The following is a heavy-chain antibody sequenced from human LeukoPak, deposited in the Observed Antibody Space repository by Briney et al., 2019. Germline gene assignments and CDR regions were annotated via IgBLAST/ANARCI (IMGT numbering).Heavy chain of an antibody. J-gene: IGHJ5*02. CDR2: INPNSGGT. D-gene: IGHD5-12*01. CDR1: GYTFTGYY. V-gene: IGHV1-2*02. CDR3: ARVGRGYSGYDTIIP. Sequence: GASVKVSCKASGYTFTGYYMHWVRQAPGQGLKWMGWINPNSGGTNYAQKFQGRVTMTRDTSISTAYMELSRLRSDDTAVYYCARVGRGYSGYDTIIPWGQGTLVTVSS.